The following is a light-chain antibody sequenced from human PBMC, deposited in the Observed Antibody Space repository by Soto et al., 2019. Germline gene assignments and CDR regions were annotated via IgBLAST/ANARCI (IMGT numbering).Light chain of an antibody. V-gene: IGKV3-15*01. CDR2: VAS. J-gene: IGKJ5*01. Sequence: EILMTQSPATLSVSPGEGATLSCRSIQSVSSDVSCYQQKPGQATRLLIYVASTRATGIPARFSGSGSGTDFTITISSLQSEDFVVYYCQQYNNWPPITFGQGTRLEI. CDR1: QSVSSD. CDR3: QQYNNWPPIT.